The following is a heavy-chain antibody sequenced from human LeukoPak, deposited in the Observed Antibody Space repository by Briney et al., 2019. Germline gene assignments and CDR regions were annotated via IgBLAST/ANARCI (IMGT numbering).Heavy chain of an antibody. Sequence: GGSLRLSCAASGFTFSNYWMSWVRQAPGKELEWVANIKHDGSEKDYVDSVKGRFTISRDNAQSSLNLQMNSLRAEDTAVYYCARAGVADFWVSNGTYNYYYYMDVWGKGTTVTVSS. CDR2: IKHDGSEK. CDR1: GFTFSNYW. J-gene: IGHJ6*03. D-gene: IGHD3-3*01. V-gene: IGHV3-7*01. CDR3: ARAGVADFWVSNGTYNYYYYMDV.